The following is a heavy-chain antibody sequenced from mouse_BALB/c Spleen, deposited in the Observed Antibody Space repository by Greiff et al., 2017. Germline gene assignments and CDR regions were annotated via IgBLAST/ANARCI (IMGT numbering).Heavy chain of an antibody. CDR3: ARSLTGPDY. CDR1: GFTFSSFG. Sequence: DVQLVESGGGLVQPGGSRKLSCAASGFTFSSFGMHWVRQAPEKGLEWVAYISSGSSTIYYADTVKGRFTISRDNPKNTLFLQMTSLRSEDTAMYYCARSLTGPDYWGQGTTLTVSS. V-gene: IGHV5-17*02. J-gene: IGHJ2*01. CDR2: ISSGSSTI. D-gene: IGHD4-1*01.